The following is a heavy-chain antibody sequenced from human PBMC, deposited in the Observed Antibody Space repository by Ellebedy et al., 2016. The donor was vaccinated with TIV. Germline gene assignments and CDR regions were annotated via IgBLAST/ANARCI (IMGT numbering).Heavy chain of an antibody. Sequence: ASVKVSCXASGYTFTSYYMHWVRQAPGQGLEWMGIINPSGGSTSYAQKFQGRVTMTRDTSTSTVYMELSSLRSEDTAVYYCARDLLVGDAFDIWGQGTMVTVSS. CDR2: INPSGGST. J-gene: IGHJ3*02. D-gene: IGHD1-26*01. CDR3: ARDLLVGDAFDI. V-gene: IGHV1-46*01. CDR1: GYTFTSYY.